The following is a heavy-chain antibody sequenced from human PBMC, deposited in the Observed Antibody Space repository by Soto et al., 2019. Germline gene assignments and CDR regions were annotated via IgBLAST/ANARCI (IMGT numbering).Heavy chain of an antibody. CDR2: IDEYGSTI. CDR1: GFPFSSYW. CDR3: TRDIGGKGAY. V-gene: IGHV3-74*01. J-gene: IGHJ4*02. D-gene: IGHD3-10*01. Sequence: GSLSLSCAASGFPFSSYWMHWVRQVPGKGLLWVSRIDEYGSTINYADSVKGRFTISRDNARNTLYLEMNSLRAEDTALYYCTRDIGGKGAYWGPGTLVTVSS.